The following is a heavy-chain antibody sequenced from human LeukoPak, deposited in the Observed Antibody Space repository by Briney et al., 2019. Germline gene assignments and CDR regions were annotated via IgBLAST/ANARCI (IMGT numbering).Heavy chain of an antibody. CDR1: GFTFSSYS. CDR2: ISRDSSYI. CDR3: ARGNGDYVPLDAFDI. J-gene: IGHJ3*02. V-gene: IGHV3-21*01. Sequence: GGSLRLSCAASGFTFSSYSMNWVRQAPGKGLEWLSSISRDSSYIYYADSVKGRFTISRDAAKNSLYLQMNSLRAEDTAVYYCARGNGDYVPLDAFDIWGQGTMVTVSP. D-gene: IGHD4-17*01.